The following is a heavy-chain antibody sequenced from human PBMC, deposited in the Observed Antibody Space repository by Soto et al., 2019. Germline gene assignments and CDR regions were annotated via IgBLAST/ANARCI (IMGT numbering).Heavy chain of an antibody. CDR3: ARGAIRFLEWYWFDP. D-gene: IGHD3-3*01. CDR1: GGSFSGYY. CDR2: INHSGST. J-gene: IGHJ5*02. V-gene: IGHV4-34*01. Sequence: SETLSLTCAVYGGSFSGYYRSWIRQPPGKGLEWIGEINHSGSTNYNPSLKSRVTISVDTSKNQFSLKLSSVTAADTAVYYCARGAIRFLEWYWFDPWGQGTLVTVSS.